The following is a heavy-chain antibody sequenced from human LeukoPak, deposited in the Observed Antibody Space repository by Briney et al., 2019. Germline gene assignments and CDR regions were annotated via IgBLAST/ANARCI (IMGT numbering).Heavy chain of an antibody. D-gene: IGHD6-19*01. CDR1: GGSISSYY. V-gene: IGHV4-4*09. CDR2: IYTSRST. Sequence: SETLSLTCTVSGGSISSYYWSWIRQPPGKGLEWIGYIYTSRSTNYNPSLKSRVTISVDTSKNQFSLKLSSVTAADTAVYYCARPGSGWHYFDYWGQGTLVTVSS. J-gene: IGHJ4*02. CDR3: ARPGSGWHYFDY.